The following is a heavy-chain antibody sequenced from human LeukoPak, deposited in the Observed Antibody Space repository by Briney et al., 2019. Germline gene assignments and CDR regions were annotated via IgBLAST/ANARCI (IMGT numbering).Heavy chain of an antibody. CDR1: GGSISSYY. CDR2: IYYSGST. V-gene: IGHV4-59*01. Sequence: SETLSLTCTVSGGSISSYYWSWIRQPPGKGLEWIGYIYYSGSTNYNPSLKSRVTISVDTSKNQFSLKLSSVTAADTAVYYCARERGVYDQNWFDPWGQGTLVTVSS. CDR3: ARERGVYDQNWFDP. D-gene: IGHD5/OR15-5a*01. J-gene: IGHJ5*02.